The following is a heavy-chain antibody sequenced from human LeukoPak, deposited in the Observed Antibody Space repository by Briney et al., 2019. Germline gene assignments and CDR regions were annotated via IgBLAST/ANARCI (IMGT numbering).Heavy chain of an antibody. J-gene: IGHJ4*02. D-gene: IGHD3-3*01. CDR3: ARDLEIGSSSYYFDY. V-gene: IGHV3-33*01. CDR2: IWYDGSNK. Sequence: GGSLRLSRAASGFNFSTYGMHWVRQAPGKGLEWVAVIWYDGSNKYYADSVRGRFTISRDNFKNTLYLQMNSLRAEDTAVYYCARDLEIGSSSYYFDYWGQGTLVTVSS. CDR1: GFNFSTYG.